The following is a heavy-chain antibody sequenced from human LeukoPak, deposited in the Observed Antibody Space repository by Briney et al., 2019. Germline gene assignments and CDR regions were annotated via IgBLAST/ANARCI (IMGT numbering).Heavy chain of an antibody. J-gene: IGHJ4*02. V-gene: IGHV3-7*01. CDR1: GSTFSSYW. CDR2: IKQDGSET. CDR3: ARDRWGITGTTILFGY. Sequence: GGSLRLSCAASGSTFSSYWMSWVRQAPGKGLEWVANIKQDGSETYYVDSVKGRFTISRDNAKNSLYLQMNSLRAEDTAVYYCARDRWGITGTTILFGYWGQGTLVTVSS. D-gene: IGHD1-20*01.